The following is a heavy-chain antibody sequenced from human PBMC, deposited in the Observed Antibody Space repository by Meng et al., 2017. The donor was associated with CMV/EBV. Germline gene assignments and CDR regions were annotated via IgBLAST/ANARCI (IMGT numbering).Heavy chain of an antibody. V-gene: IGHV4-39*07. CDR2: IYYSGST. CDR3: VTWLWFGELSGYYFDY. CDR1: GGSFSSSSYY. D-gene: IGHD3-10*01. J-gene: IGHJ4*02. Sequence: QRQLQDSCPGLAKPSETLSLTCTVSGGSFSSSSYYCGWSGQPPGKGLEWIGSIYYSGSTYYNPSLKSRVTISVDTSKNQFSLKLSFVTAADTAVYYCVTWLWFGELSGYYFDYWGQGTLVTVSS.